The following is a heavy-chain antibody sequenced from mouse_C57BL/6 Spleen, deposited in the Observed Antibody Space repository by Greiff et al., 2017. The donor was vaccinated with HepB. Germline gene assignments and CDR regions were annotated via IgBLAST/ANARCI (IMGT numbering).Heavy chain of an antibody. Sequence: EVKVVESGGGLVKPGGSLKLSCAASGFTFSSYAMSWVRQTPEKRLEWVATISDGGSYTYYPDNVKGRFTISRDNAKNNLYLQMSHLKSEDTAMYYCARDLDFGYFDVWGTGTTVTVSS. CDR2: ISDGGSYT. CDR3: ARDLDFGYFDV. CDR1: GFTFSSYA. J-gene: IGHJ1*03. V-gene: IGHV5-4*01.